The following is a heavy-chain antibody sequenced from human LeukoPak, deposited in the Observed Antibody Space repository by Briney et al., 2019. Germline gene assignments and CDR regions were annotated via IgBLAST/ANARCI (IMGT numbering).Heavy chain of an antibody. CDR2: IGGSGGST. V-gene: IGHV3-23*01. CDR1: GFTFSNCA. J-gene: IGHJ6*02. D-gene: IGHD4-11*01. Sequence: GGSLRLSCAASGFTFSNCAMSWVRQAPGKELEWVSTIGGSGGSTYYADSVKGRLTISRDNSKNTLYLQMNSLRAEDTAIYYCVSTVTTSYGMDVWGQGTTVTVSS. CDR3: VSTVTTSYGMDV.